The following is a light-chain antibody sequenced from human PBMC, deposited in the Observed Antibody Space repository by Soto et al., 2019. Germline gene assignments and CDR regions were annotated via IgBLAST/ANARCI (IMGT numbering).Light chain of an antibody. Sequence: EIVLTQSPGTLSLSPGERATLSCRASQSVSNSYLAWYQQKPGQAPRLLIYGASSRATGIPDRFGGSGSGTDFTLTIRRLEPEDFAVYYCQRDGSSSTYTFGQGTKLEIK. CDR3: QRDGSSSTYT. CDR1: QSVSNSY. J-gene: IGKJ2*01. V-gene: IGKV3-20*01. CDR2: GAS.